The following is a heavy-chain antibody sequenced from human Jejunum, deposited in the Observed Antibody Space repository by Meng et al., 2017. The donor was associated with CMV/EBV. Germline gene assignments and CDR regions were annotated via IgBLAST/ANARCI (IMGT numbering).Heavy chain of an antibody. J-gene: IGHJ6*02. CDR2: IYYSGST. V-gene: IGHV4-30-4*08. D-gene: IGHD3-22*01. Sequence: SSADYLWSWIRQPPGKDLEWIGHIYYSGSTHYNPSLKSRATISVDTSKNQFSLKLSSVTAADTAVYFCAREEQFYYDASSYGMDVWGQGTTVTVSS. CDR3: AREEQFYYDASSYGMDV. CDR1: SSADYL.